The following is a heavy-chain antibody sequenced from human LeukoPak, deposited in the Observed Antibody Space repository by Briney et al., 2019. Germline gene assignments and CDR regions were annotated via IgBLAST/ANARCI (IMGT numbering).Heavy chain of an antibody. CDR1: GGSISSGSYY. V-gene: IGHV4-61*02. D-gene: IGHD4-17*01. Sequence: TLSLTCTVSGGSISSGSYYWSWIRQPAGKGLEWIGRIYRVTISVDTSKNQFSLKLSSVTAADTAVYYCARDYDYGDYFDYWGQGTLVTVSS. CDR3: ARDYDYGDYFDY. CDR2: IY. J-gene: IGHJ4*02.